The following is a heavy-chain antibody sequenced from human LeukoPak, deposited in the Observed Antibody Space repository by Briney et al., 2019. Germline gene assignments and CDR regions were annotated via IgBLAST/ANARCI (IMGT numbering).Heavy chain of an antibody. CDR2: ISGYNGNT. J-gene: IGHJ1*01. V-gene: IGHV1-18*01. CDR3: ARVRWYGSMDPKNLAKYFHH. D-gene: IGHD3-10*01. CDR1: GYTFTTYG. Sequence: ASVKVSCKASGYTFTTYGFSWVRQAPGQGLEWMGWISGYNGNTNYAQKFQGRVTMTTDTSTSTAYMDLRSLRSDNTAVYYCARVRWYGSMDPKNLAKYFHHWGQGTLVTVSS.